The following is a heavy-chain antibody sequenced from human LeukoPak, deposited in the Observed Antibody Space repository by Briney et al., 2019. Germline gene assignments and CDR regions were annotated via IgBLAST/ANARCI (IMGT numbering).Heavy chain of an antibody. CDR1: GGSISSSSYY. Sequence: SETLSLTFTVSGGSISSSSYYWGWIRQPLGKGLEWIGSIYYSGSTYYNPSLKSRVTISVDTSKNQFSLKLSSVTAADTAVYYCARRRAGDDSSGYYQGDFDYWGQGTLVTVSS. V-gene: IGHV4-39*01. J-gene: IGHJ4*02. CDR2: IYYSGST. D-gene: IGHD3-22*01. CDR3: ARRRAGDDSSGYYQGDFDY.